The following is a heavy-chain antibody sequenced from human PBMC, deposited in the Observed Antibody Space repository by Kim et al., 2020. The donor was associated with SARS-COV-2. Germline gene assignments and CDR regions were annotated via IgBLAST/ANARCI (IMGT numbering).Heavy chain of an antibody. CDR1: GGSISSSSYY. Sequence: SETLSLTCTVSGGSISSSSYYWGWIRQPPGKGLEWIGSIYYSGSTYYNPSLKSRVTISVDTSKNQFSLKLSSVTAADTAVYYCARDPWIVVVISDYYGMDVWGQGTTVTVSS. J-gene: IGHJ6*02. CDR2: IYYSGST. D-gene: IGHD3-22*01. CDR3: ARDPWIVVVISDYYGMDV. V-gene: IGHV4-39*07.